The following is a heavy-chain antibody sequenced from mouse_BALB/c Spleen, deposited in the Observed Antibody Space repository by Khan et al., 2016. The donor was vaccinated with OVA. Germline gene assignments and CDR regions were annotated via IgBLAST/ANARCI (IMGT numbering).Heavy chain of an antibody. CDR3: ARHGYVAWFAY. CDR2: IDPFNGDT. V-gene: IGHV1S135*01. Sequence: VHVKQSGPELMKPGASVKISCKASGYSFTSYYIHWVKQSHGKSLEWIGYIDPFNGDTTYNQKFKGKATLTVDKSSSTAYMHLSSLTSEDSAVYYCARHGYVAWFAYWGQGTLVTVSA. CDR1: GYSFTSYY. J-gene: IGHJ3*01. D-gene: IGHD2-2*01.